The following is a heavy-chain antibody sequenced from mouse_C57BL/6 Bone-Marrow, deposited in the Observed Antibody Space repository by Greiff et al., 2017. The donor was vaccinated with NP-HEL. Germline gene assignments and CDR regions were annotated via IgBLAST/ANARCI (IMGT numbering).Heavy chain of an antibody. CDR1: GYTFTSYW. D-gene: IGHD2-5*01. J-gene: IGHJ4*01. CDR3: ARDYSILMDY. CDR2: IDPSDSYT. V-gene: IGHV1-69*01. Sequence: VQLQQSGAELVMPGASVKLSCKASGYTFTSYWMHWVKQRPGQGLEWIGEIDPSDSYTNYNQKFKGKSTLTVDKSSSTAYMQLSSLTSEDSAVYYCARDYSILMDYWGLGTSVTVSS.